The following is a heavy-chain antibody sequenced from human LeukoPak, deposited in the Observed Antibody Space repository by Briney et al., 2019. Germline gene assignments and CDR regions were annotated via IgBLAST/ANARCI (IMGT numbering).Heavy chain of an antibody. V-gene: IGHV1-69*01. CDR1: GGTFSSYV. Sequence: GSSVKVSCKASGGTFSSYVISWVRQAPGQGLEWMGGTIPIFGSANYAQKFQGRVTITADESTSTAYMELSSLRSEDTAVYYCASGGHYYGSGDYWGQGTLVTVSS. D-gene: IGHD3-10*01. J-gene: IGHJ4*02. CDR2: TIPIFGSA. CDR3: ASGGHYYGSGDY.